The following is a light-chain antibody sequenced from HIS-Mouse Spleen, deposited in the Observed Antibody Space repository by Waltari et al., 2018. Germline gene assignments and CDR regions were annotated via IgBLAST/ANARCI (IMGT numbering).Light chain of an antibody. CDR3: QQFNSYPLT. CDR2: DAS. V-gene: IGKV1-13*02. CDR1: QGISSA. J-gene: IGKJ4*01. Sequence: AIQLTQSPSSLSASVGDRVTITCRASQGISSALAWYQQKPGKAPKLLIYDASSLESWVPSRFSGSGSVTDFTLTISSLQPEDFATYYCQQFNSYPLTFGGGTKVEIK.